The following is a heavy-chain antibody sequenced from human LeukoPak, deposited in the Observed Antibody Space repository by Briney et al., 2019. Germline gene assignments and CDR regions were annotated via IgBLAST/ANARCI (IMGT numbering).Heavy chain of an antibody. CDR3: ARGPRNYYDSRGPFDY. J-gene: IGHJ4*02. CDR1: GGSFSGYY. D-gene: IGHD3-22*01. CDR2: INHSGST. Sequence: SETLSLTCAVYGGSFSGYYWSWIRQPPGKGLEWIGEINHSGSTNYNPSLKSRVTISVDTSKNQFSLKLSSVTAADTAVYYCARGPRNYYDSRGPFDYWGQGTLVTVSS. V-gene: IGHV4-34*01.